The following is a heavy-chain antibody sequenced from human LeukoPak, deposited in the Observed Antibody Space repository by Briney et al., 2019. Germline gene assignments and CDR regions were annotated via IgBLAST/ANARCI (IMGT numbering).Heavy chain of an antibody. Sequence: SKTLSLTCTVSGGSISSGSYYWSWIRQPAGKELEWIGHSRTTGRTNSNPSLRSRVTISVDTSKNQFSLKLSSVTAADTAVYYCARDYYSWFDPWGQGTLVTVSS. V-gene: IGHV4-61*09. J-gene: IGHJ5*02. D-gene: IGHD3-10*01. CDR2: SRTTGRT. CDR3: ARDYYSWFDP. CDR1: GGSISSGSYY.